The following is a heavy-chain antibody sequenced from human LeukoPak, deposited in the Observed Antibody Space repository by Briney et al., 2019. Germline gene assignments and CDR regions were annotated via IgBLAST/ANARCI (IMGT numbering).Heavy chain of an antibody. D-gene: IGHD1-1*01. CDR3: ARQPTSRRYYYYYMDV. CDR2: IYYSGST. CDR1: GGSISSSSYC. V-gene: IGHV4-39*01. J-gene: IGHJ6*03. Sequence: PSETLSLTCTVSGGSISSSSYCWGWIRQPPGKGLEWIGSIYYSGSTYYNPSLKSRVTISVDTSKNQFSLKLSSVTAADTAVYYCARQPTSRRYYYYYMDVWGKGTTVTVSS.